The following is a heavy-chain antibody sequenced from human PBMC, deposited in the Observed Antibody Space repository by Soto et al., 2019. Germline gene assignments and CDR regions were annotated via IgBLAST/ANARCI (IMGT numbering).Heavy chain of an antibody. CDR3: AREDIVTTTSGSPVVY. CDR1: GFTFSSYG. J-gene: IGHJ4*02. CDR2: IWFDGSNK. D-gene: IGHD5-12*01. Sequence: QVQLVDSGGGVVQPGRSLRLSCVASGFTFSSYGMHWVRQAPGKGLEWVALIWFDGSNKYYAASVKGRFTISRDNSKNAVFLQMDSLRVEDTAVYYCAREDIVTTTSGSPVVYWGQGTLVTVSS. V-gene: IGHV3-33*01.